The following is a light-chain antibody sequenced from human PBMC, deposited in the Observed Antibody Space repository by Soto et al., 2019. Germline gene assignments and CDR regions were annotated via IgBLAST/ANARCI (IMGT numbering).Light chain of an antibody. CDR3: QQRRSWQVT. J-gene: IGKJ5*01. V-gene: IGKV3-15*01. CDR1: QSVSSN. Sequence: EIVMTLSPATLSVSPGERATLSCRASQSVSSNLAWYQQKPGQAPRLLIYGASTRATGIPARFSGSGSGTNFTLTISSLEPEDFAVYYCQQRRSWQVTFGQGTRLEI. CDR2: GAS.